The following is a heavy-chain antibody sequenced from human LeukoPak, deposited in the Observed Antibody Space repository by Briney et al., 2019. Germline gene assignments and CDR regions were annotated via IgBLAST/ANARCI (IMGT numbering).Heavy chain of an antibody. CDR2: INHSGST. V-gene: IGHV4-34*01. Sequence: SSETPSLTCAVYGGSFSGYYWIWMRQPPGQGLEWIGEINHSGSTNYNPSLKSGVIISVDTSKNQFSLKLSSVSATDTDVYDCARGGRVDPSSSQHWGQGTLVTVSS. CDR3: ARGGRVDPSSSQH. J-gene: IGHJ4*02. CDR1: GGSFSGYY. D-gene: IGHD6-13*01.